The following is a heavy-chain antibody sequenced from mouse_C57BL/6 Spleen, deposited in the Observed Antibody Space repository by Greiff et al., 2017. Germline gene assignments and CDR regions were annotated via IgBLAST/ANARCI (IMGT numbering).Heavy chain of an antibody. CDR3: SRTDYGSSFDY. J-gene: IGHJ2*01. Sequence: VQLQQSGPELVKPGASVKMSCKASGYTFTDYNMHWVKQSHGKSLEWIGYLNPNNGGTSYNQKFKGKATLTVNKSSSTAYMALRSLTSEDSAVYYCSRTDYGSSFDYWGQGTTLTVSS. CDR1: GYTFTDYN. D-gene: IGHD1-1*01. V-gene: IGHV1-22*01. CDR2: LNPNNGGT.